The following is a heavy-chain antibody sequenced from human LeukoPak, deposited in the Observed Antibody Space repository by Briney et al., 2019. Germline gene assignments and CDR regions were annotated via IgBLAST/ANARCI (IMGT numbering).Heavy chain of an antibody. D-gene: IGHD6-19*01. CDR3: ARVRYSSGWYFDY. CDR2: INSDGSST. Sequence: EPGGSLRLSCAASGFTFSSYWMHWVRQAPGKGLVWVSRINSDGSSTSYADSVKGRFTISRDNAKNTLYLQMNSLRAEDTAVYYCARVRYSSGWYFDYWGQGTLVTVSS. J-gene: IGHJ4*02. V-gene: IGHV3-74*01. CDR1: GFTFSSYW.